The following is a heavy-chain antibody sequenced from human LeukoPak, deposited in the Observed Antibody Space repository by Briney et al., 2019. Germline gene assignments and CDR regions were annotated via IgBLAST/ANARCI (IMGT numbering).Heavy chain of an antibody. Sequence: GGSLRLSCAASGFTFSDYAMDWVRQAPGKGLEWVSVIYSGGSTYYADSVKGRFTISRHNSKNTLYLQMNSLRAEDTAVYYCARGGFDYWGQGTLVTVSS. D-gene: IGHD3-16*01. CDR1: GFTFSDYA. CDR3: ARGGFDY. J-gene: IGHJ4*02. V-gene: IGHV3-53*04. CDR2: IYSGGST.